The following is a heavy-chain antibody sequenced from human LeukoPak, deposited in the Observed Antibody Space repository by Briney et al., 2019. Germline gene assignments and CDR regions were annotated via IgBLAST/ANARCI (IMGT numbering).Heavy chain of an antibody. CDR2: ISSSGSTI. J-gene: IGHJ6*02. Sequence: GGSLRLSSAASGFTFSSYEMNWVRQAPGKGLEWVSYISSSGSTIYYADSVKGRFTISRDNAKNSLYLQMNSLRAEDTAVYYCARDRLYYDILTGYYYSDHGMDVWGQGTTVTVSS. D-gene: IGHD3-9*01. CDR3: ARDRLYYDILTGYYYSDHGMDV. V-gene: IGHV3-48*03. CDR1: GFTFSSYE.